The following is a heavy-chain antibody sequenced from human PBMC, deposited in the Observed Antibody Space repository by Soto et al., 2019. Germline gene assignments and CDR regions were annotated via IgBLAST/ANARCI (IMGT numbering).Heavy chain of an antibody. J-gene: IGHJ3*02. CDR3: ASSRFLEWPGGTDHDAFDI. D-gene: IGHD3-3*01. CDR1: GYTFTSYG. Sequence: ASVKVSCKASGYTFTSYGISWVRQAPGQGLEWMGWISAYNGNTNYAQKLQGRVTMTTDTSTSTAYMELRSLRSDDTAVYYCASSRFLEWPGGTDHDAFDIWGQGTMVTVSS. V-gene: IGHV1-18*01. CDR2: ISAYNGNT.